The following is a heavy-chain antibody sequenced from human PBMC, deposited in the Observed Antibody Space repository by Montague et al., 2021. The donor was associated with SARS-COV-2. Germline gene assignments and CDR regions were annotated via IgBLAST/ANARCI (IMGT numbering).Heavy chain of an antibody. J-gene: IGHJ5*02. V-gene: IGHV4-59*01. D-gene: IGHD2-15*01. CDR1: GGSISSYY. Sequence: SETLSPTRTVAGGSISSYYWSWIRQPPGKGLEWIGYIYYSGSTNYNPSLKSRVTISVDTSKNQFSLKLSSVTAADTAVYYCARASLGYCSGGRCYVGFDPWGQGTLVTVSS. CDR3: ARASLGYCSGGRCYVGFDP. CDR2: IYYSGST.